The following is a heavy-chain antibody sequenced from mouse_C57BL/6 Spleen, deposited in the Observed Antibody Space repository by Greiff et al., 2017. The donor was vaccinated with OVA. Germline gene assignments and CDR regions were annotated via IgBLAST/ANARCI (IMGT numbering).Heavy chain of an antibody. Sequence: QVQLQQPGAELVKPGASVKLSCKASGYTFTSYWMHWVKQRPGHGLEWIGMIHPNSGSTNYNEKFKSKATLTVDKSSSTACMQLSSLTSEDSAVYYCARSSNGNSWFAYWGQGTLVTVSA. CDR1: GYTFTSYW. J-gene: IGHJ3*01. V-gene: IGHV1-64*01. CDR3: ARSSNGNSWFAY. D-gene: IGHD2-1*01. CDR2: IHPNSGST.